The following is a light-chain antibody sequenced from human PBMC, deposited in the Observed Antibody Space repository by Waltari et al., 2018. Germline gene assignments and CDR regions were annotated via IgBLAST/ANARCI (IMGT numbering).Light chain of an antibody. J-gene: IGLJ2*01. CDR2: DVS. V-gene: IGLV2-11*01. CDR1: SSDVGGYNF. Sequence: QSALTQPRSVSGSPGQSVTISCTGTSSDVGGYNFVSWYQQHPGKAPKLIIYDVSKRPSGVPDRFSGSKSDNTASLTISGLQAEDEADYYCCSYAGSYTLVFGGGTKLTVL. CDR3: CSYAGSYTLV.